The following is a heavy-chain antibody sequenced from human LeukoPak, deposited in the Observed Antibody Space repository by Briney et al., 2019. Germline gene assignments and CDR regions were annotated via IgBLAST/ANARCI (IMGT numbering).Heavy chain of an antibody. J-gene: IGHJ4*02. CDR2: INHSGST. V-gene: IGHV4-34*01. CDR1: GGSFSGYY. Sequence: SETLSLTCAVYGGSFSGYYWSWIRQPPGKGLEWIGEINHSGSTNYNPSLKSRVTISVDTSKNQFSLKLSSVTAADTAVYYCASHSGGYAYWGQGTLVTVSS. CDR3: ASHSGGYAY. D-gene: IGHD5-12*01.